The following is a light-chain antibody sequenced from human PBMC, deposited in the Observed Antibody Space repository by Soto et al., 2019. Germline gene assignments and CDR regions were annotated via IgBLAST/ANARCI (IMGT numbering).Light chain of an antibody. CDR3: SSYTSTNCWV. Sequence: QSALTQSASVSGSPGQSITISCTGTSSDVGGYNYVSWYQQHPGKAPKLIIYDVSNRPSGVSTRFSGSKSGNTASLTISGLQAEDEADYSCSSYTSTNCWVFGGGTKLTVL. CDR1: SSDVGGYNY. J-gene: IGLJ3*02. CDR2: DVS. V-gene: IGLV2-14*01.